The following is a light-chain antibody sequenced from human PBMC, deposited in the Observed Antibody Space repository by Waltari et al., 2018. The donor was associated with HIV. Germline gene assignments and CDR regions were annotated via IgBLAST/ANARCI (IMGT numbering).Light chain of an antibody. V-gene: IGLV2-23*02. Sequence: QSALTLPASVSGSPGQSFTISCTGSSSDVGSHNLVCWYHQHPGKAPTLIIFEVSRRPSGVPHRFSGSKSGHTASLHISRLLAEDEADYYCCSYAARVLCGGGTKLTVL. CDR3: CSYAARVL. CDR1: SSDVGSHNL. J-gene: IGLJ2*01. CDR2: EVS.